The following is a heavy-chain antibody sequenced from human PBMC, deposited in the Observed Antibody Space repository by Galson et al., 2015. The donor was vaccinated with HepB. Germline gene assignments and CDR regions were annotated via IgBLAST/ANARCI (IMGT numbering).Heavy chain of an antibody. V-gene: IGHV3-11*03. D-gene: IGHD7-27*01. J-gene: IGHJ4*02. CDR2: ISSSGSYT. CDR1: GFTFSDYY. CDR3: ASVHYWGVDY. Sequence: SLRLSCAASGFTFSDYYMSWIRQAPGKGLERVSYISSSGSYTNYADSVKGRFTISRDNAKNSLYLQMNSLRAEDTAVYYCASVHYWGVDYWGQGTLVTVSS.